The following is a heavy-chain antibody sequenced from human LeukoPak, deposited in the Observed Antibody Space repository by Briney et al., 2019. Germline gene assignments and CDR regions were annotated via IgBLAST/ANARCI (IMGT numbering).Heavy chain of an antibody. CDR3: ARGLMVYARD. CDR2: IYYSGST. J-gene: IGHJ4*02. V-gene: IGHV4-59*01. CDR1: GGSISSYY. Sequence: SETLSLTCTGSGGSISSYYWSWIRQPPGKGLEWIGYIYYSGSTNYNPSLKSRVTISVDTSKNQFSLKLSSVTAADTAVYYCARGLMVYARDWGQGTLVTVSS. D-gene: IGHD2-8*01.